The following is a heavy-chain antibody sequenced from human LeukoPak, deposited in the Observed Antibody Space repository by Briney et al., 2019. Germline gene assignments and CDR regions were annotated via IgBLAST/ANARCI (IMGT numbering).Heavy chain of an antibody. Sequence: SETLSLTCAVSGGSISSGGYSWSWIRQPPGKGLEWIGYIYHSGSTYSNPSLKSRVTISVDRSKNQFSLKLSSVTAADTAVYYCARDLDEYEGGWYFHLWGRGTLVTVSS. V-gene: IGHV4-30-2*01. J-gene: IGHJ2*01. D-gene: IGHD6-6*01. CDR1: GGSISSGGYS. CDR2: IYHSGST. CDR3: ARDLDEYEGGWYFHL.